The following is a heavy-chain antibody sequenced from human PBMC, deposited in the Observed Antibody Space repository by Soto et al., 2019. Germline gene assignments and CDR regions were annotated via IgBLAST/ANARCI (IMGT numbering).Heavy chain of an antibody. CDR2: IYHSGST. Sequence: QVQLQESGPGLVKPSGTLSLTCAVSGGSISSSNWWSWVRQPPGKGLEWIGEIYHSGSTNYNPSLTSXXPXSXXKSKNQFSLKLSSVTAADTAVYYCASSSWFQYFQHWGQGTLVTVSS. J-gene: IGHJ1*01. D-gene: IGHD6-13*01. CDR3: ASSSWFQYFQH. V-gene: IGHV4-4*02. CDR1: GGSISSSNW.